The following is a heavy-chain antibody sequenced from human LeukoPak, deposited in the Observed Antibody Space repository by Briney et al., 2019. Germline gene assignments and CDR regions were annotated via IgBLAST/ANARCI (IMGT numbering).Heavy chain of an antibody. CDR3: ARSWSSGSKTDY. Sequence: GGSLRLSCTVSGFTVSSNSMSWVRQAPGKGLEWVSFIYSDNTHYSDSVKGRFTISRDNSKNTLYLQMNSLRAEDTAVYYCARSWSSGSKTDYWGQGTLVTVSS. D-gene: IGHD6-13*01. CDR1: GFTVSSNS. J-gene: IGHJ4*02. CDR2: IYSDNT. V-gene: IGHV3-53*01.